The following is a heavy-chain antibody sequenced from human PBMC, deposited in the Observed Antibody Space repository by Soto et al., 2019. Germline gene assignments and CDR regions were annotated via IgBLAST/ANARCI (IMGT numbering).Heavy chain of an antibody. CDR1: GFTFSDYA. CDR3: AKDHNNPIYPYYMDV. V-gene: IGHV3-23*01. Sequence: EVQLLESGGGLVQPGGSLKLSCAASGFTFSDYAMNWVRQAPGKGLEWVSALSHSGRSTYYADFVKGRFTISRDNAKNTLYLQMNSLRAEDTAIYYCAKDHNNPIYPYYMDVWGKGTTVTVSS. J-gene: IGHJ6*03. D-gene: IGHD1-20*01. CDR2: LSHSGRST.